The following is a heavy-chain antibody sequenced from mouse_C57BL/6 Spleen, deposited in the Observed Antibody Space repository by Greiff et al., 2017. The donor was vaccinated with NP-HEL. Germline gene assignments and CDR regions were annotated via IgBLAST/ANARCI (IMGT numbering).Heavy chain of an antibody. CDR3: TRGNYDYDFAY. V-gene: IGHV5-9-1*02. J-gene: IGHJ3*01. CDR2: ISSGGDYI. CDR1: GFTFSSYA. D-gene: IGHD2-4*01. Sequence: EVQGVESGEGLVKPGGSLKLSCAASGFTFSSYAMSWVRQTPEKRLEWVAYISSGGDYIYYADTVKGRFTISRDNARNTLYLQMSSLKSEDTAMYYCTRGNYDYDFAYWGQGTLVTVSA.